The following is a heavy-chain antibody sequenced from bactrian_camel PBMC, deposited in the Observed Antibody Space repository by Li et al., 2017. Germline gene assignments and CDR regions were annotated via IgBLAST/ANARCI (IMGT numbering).Heavy chain of an antibody. CDR3: AARPRFAYRCTFTGVYYND. CDR2: ITTGAGTT. V-gene: IGHV3S54*01. Sequence: VQLVESGGGSVQAGGSLTLSCVASGMIPGRPYCMAWFRQRPGQEREGVATITTGAGTTVYADSVKGRFTISQDTAKNTLYLQMDSLKPEDTAMCYCAARPRFAYRCTFTGVYYNDWGQGTQVTVS. D-gene: IGHD7*01. CDR1: GMIPGRPYC. J-gene: IGHJ4*01.